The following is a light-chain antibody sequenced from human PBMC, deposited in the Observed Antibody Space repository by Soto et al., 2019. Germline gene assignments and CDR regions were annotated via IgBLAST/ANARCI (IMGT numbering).Light chain of an antibody. CDR1: QSVINN. Sequence: EVVMTQSPATLSVSPGERATLSCRASQSVINNLLAWYQQKPGQAPRLLIYDVSTRATGIPARFSGSGSGTEFPLTISSLQSEDFAVYYCQQYFNWPLTFGGGTKVEI. V-gene: IGKV3-15*01. CDR2: DVS. CDR3: QQYFNWPLT. J-gene: IGKJ4*01.